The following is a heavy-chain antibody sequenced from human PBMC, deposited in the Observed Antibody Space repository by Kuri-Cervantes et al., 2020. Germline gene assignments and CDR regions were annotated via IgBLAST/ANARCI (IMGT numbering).Heavy chain of an antibody. J-gene: IGHJ4*02. V-gene: IGHV3-11*01. CDR1: GFTFSDYY. Sequence: GESLKISCAASGFTFSDYYMSWVRQAPGKGLEWVSAISGSGGSTYYADSVKGRFTISRDNAKNSLYLQMNSLRAEDTAVYYCSRDPRSLDYWGQGTLVTVSS. CDR3: SRDPRSLDY. CDR2: ISGSGGST.